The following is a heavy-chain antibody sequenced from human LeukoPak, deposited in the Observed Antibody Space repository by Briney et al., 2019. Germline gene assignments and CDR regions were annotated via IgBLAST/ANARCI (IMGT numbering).Heavy chain of an antibody. J-gene: IGHJ4*02. D-gene: IGHD3-22*01. CDR3: ARRLLYYYDSSGYLDY. CDR2: IYHSGST. V-gene: IGHV4-4*02. Sequence: SGTLSLTCAVSGGSISSSNWWSWIRQPPGKGLEWIGEIYHSGSTNYNPSLKSRVTISVDKSKTQFSLKLSSVTAADTAVYYCARRLLYYYDSSGYLDYWGQGTLVTVSS. CDR1: GGSISSSNW.